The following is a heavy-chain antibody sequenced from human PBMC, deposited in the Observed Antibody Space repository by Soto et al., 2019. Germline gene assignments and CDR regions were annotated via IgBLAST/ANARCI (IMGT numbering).Heavy chain of an antibody. J-gene: IGHJ4*02. CDR1: GFSFSSYW. Sequence: EVQLVESGGGLVQPGGSLRLSCAASGFSFSSYWMSWFRQAPGKGLEWVANIKQDGSEKYYVDSVKGRFTISRDNAKNSLYLQMNSLRAEDTAVYYCARERGGYCTNGVCYKGVDYFDYWGQGTLVTVSS. V-gene: IGHV3-7*03. CDR3: ARERGGYCTNGVCYKGVDYFDY. CDR2: IKQDGSEK. D-gene: IGHD2-8*01.